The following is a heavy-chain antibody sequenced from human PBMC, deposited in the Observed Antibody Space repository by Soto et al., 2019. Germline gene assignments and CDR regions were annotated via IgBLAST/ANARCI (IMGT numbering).Heavy chain of an antibody. V-gene: IGHV4-34*01. CDR2: INHSGST. Sequence: QVQLQQWGAGLLKPSETLSLTCAVYGGSFSGYYWSWIRQPPGKGLEWIGEINHSGSTNYNPSLKSRVTISVDTSKNQFSLKLSSVTAADTAVYYCARGGQLWYVKTVYGMDVWGQGTTVTVSS. CDR3: ARGGQLWYVKTVYGMDV. CDR1: GGSFSGYY. D-gene: IGHD5-18*01. J-gene: IGHJ6*02.